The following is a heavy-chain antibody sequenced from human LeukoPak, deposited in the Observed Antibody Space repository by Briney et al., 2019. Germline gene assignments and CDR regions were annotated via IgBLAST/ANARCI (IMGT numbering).Heavy chain of an antibody. CDR2: IKYDGSEK. CDR3: AKDRAASTTGGYFES. CDR1: GFSFSAFA. D-gene: IGHD4-17*01. Sequence: PGGSLRLSCAASGFSFSAFAMHWVRQAPGKGLEWLAFIKYDGSEKYHADSVKGRLTISRDNSKETLYLQMNSLRGEDTAVYYCAKDRAASTTGGYFESWGQGAPVIVSP. J-gene: IGHJ1*01. V-gene: IGHV3-30*02.